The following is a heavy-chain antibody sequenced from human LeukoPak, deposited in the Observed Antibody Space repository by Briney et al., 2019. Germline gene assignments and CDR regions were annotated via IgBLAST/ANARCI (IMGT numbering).Heavy chain of an antibody. Sequence: GGSLRLSCAASGFTFSSYGMHWVRQAPGKGLEWVAVISYDGSNKYYADSVKGRFTISRDNSKNTLYLQMNSLRAEDTAVYYCAKDGSGYYYDSSGYSEWGQGTLITVSS. CDR2: ISYDGSNK. J-gene: IGHJ4*02. CDR1: GFTFSSYG. V-gene: IGHV3-30*18. D-gene: IGHD3-22*01. CDR3: AKDGSGYYYDSSGYSE.